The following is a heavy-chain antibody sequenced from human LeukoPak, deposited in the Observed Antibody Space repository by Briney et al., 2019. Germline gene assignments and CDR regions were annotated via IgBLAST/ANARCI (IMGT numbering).Heavy chain of an antibody. CDR1: GGSIDITNY. J-gene: IGHJ4*02. Sequence: SETLSLTCGVSGGSIDITNYWSWVRQAPGKGLEWIGNIYYSGSTYYNPSLKSRVTISVATSKNQFSLKLSSVTAADTAVYYCARHGSGSYNYWGQGTLVTVSS. D-gene: IGHD3-10*01. CDR2: IYYSGST. CDR3: ARHGSGSYNY. V-gene: IGHV4-39*01.